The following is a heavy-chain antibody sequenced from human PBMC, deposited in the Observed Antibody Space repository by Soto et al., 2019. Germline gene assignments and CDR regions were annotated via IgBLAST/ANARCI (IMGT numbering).Heavy chain of an antibody. D-gene: IGHD6-19*01. CDR3: RTQWLY. Sequence: EVQLVESGGGLVKPGGSRRLSFAASGFTFSNAWMSWVRQAPGKGLEWVGLIKKQADGGTTEYAAPLNGRFTISREDSENTLYLQMSSLQTEDTAVYYCRTQWLYWGQGTLVTVSS. CDR1: GFTFSNAW. V-gene: IGHV3-15*01. J-gene: IGHJ4*02. CDR2: IKKQADGGTT.